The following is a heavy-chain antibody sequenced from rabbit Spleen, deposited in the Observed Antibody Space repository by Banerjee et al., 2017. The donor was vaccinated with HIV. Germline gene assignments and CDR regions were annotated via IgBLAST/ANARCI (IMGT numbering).Heavy chain of an antibody. CDR2: MYAGDGDT. J-gene: IGHJ4*01. CDR1: GFSFSSRYW. V-gene: IGHV1S45*01. CDR3: ARNFSL. Sequence: QEQLEESGGDLVKPEGSLTLTCTASGFSFSSRYWVCWVRQAPGKGLEWIACMYAGDGDTYYASWAKGRFTISQTSPTTVTLQMTSLTAADTATYFCARNFSLWGPGNLVTVS.